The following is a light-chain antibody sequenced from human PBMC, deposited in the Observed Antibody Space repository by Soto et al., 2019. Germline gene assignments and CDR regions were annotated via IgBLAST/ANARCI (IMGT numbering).Light chain of an antibody. CDR3: HQYDSWT. CDR2: GAS. V-gene: IGKV3-20*01. Sequence: EIVLTQSPGTLSLSPGDRATLSCRASQTVSNNYLAWCQQKPGQAPRVIMYGASRRATGIPDRFSGGGSGTDFTLTISRLEPEDFAVYYCHQYDSWTFGQGTKVDIK. CDR1: QTVSNNY. J-gene: IGKJ1*01.